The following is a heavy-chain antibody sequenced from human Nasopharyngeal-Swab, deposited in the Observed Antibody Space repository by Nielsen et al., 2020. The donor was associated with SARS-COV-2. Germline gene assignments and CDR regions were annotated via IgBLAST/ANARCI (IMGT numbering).Heavy chain of an antibody. CDR3: ADLWFGEGG. D-gene: IGHD3-10*01. CDR1: GFTFSSYA. J-gene: IGHJ4*02. Sequence: GESLKISCAASGFTFSSYAMSWVRQAPGKGLEWVAAISGSGGSTYYADSVKGRFTISRDNSKNTLYLQMNSLRAEDTAVYYCADLWFGEGGWGQGTLVTVSS. CDR2: ISGSGGST. V-gene: IGHV3-23*01.